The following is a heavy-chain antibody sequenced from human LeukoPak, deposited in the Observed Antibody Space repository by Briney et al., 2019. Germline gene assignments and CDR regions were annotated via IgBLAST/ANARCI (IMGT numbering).Heavy chain of an antibody. CDR1: GGAFSGYY. V-gene: IGHV4-34*01. J-gene: IGHJ4*02. CDR2: INHSGST. D-gene: IGHD4-17*01. CDR3: ARISELMTTVTYFDY. Sequence: SETLSLTCAVYGGAFSGYYWSWIRQPPGKGLEWIGEINHSGSTNCNPSLKSRVTISVDTSKNQFSLKLSSVTAADTAVYYCARISELMTTVTYFDYWGQGTLVTVSS.